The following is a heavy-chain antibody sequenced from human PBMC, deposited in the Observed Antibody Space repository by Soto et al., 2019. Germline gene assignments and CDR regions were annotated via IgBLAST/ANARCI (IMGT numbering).Heavy chain of an antibody. Sequence: QVQLVQSGAEVKKPGSSVKVSCKASGGTFSSYTISWVRQAPGQGLEWMGRIIPILGIANYAQKFQGRVTITADKSTSTAYMELSSLRSEDTAVYYCAIAGVRYCSSTSCYLTHLMAFDIWGQGTMVTVSS. CDR2: IIPILGIA. CDR3: AIAGVRYCSSTSCYLTHLMAFDI. J-gene: IGHJ3*02. CDR1: GGTFSSYT. V-gene: IGHV1-69*02. D-gene: IGHD2-2*01.